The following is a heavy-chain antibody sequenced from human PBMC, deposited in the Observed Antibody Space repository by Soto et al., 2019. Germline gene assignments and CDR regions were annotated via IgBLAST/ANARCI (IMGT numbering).Heavy chain of an antibody. Sequence: PSATRSLTCTVSGDSIGSGAYYWTWIRQHPAQGLEWIGYIYYRGNTYYNPSLESRVSISLDTSKNRFSLKLTSVTAADTAVYYCARSGYGSTDFDHCGQGARVTFSS. CDR2: IYYRGNT. D-gene: IGHD6-13*01. CDR3: ARSGYGSTDFDH. J-gene: IGHJ4*02. CDR1: GDSIGSGAYY. V-gene: IGHV4-31*03.